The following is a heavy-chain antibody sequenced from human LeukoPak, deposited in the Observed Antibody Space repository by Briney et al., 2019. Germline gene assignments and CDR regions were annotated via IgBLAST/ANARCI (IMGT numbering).Heavy chain of an antibody. CDR2: MNPNSGNT. CDR1: GYTFTSYG. Sequence: SVKVSCKASGYTFTSYGINWVRQATGQGLEWMGWMNPNSGNTGYAQKFQGRVTMTRNTSISTAYMELSSLRSEATAVYYCATLYSSSWYGWFDPWGQGTLVTVSS. V-gene: IGHV1-8*01. J-gene: IGHJ5*02. D-gene: IGHD6-13*01. CDR3: ATLYSSSWYGWFDP.